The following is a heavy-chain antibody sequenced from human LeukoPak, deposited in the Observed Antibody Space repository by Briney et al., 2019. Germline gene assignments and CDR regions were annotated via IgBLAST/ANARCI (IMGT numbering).Heavy chain of an antibody. V-gene: IGHV3-21*01. J-gene: IGHJ3*02. CDR1: GFTFSSYW. CDR2: ISGSGGST. CDR3: ARVRDSSAYLLRPAFDI. D-gene: IGHD3-22*01. Sequence: GGSLRLSCAASGFTFSSYWMHWVRQAPGKGLEWVSAISGSGGSTYYADSVKGRFTISRDNAKNSLYLQMNRLRAEDTAVYYCARVRDSSAYLLRPAFDIWGQGTMVPVSS.